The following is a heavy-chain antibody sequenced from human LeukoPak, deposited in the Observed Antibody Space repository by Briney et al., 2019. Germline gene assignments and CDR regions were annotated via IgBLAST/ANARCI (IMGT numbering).Heavy chain of an antibody. Sequence: SETLSLTCTVSGGSISSGSYYWSWIRQPPGKGLEWIGEINHSGSTSYNPSLKSRVTISVDTSKNQFSLKLSSVTAADTAVYYCARLAVGVDFDYWGQGTLVTVSS. J-gene: IGHJ4*02. D-gene: IGHD3-16*01. CDR3: ARLAVGVDFDY. V-gene: IGHV4-39*07. CDR2: INHSGST. CDR1: GGSISSGSYY.